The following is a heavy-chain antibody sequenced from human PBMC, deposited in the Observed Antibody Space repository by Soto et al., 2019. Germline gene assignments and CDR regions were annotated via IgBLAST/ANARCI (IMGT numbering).Heavy chain of an antibody. CDR1: GGSISSVGYS. CDR2: IYDSGST. Sequence: QLQLQESGSGLVKPSQTLSLTCAVSGGSISSVGYSWSWIRQPPGKGLEWIGYIYDSGSTYYNPSLKSRVTISVDRSKNQFSLKLSSVTAADTAVYYCARAHYGDDGYGMEVWGQGPTITVSS. D-gene: IGHD4-17*01. CDR3: ARAHYGDDGYGMEV. V-gene: IGHV4-30-2*01. J-gene: IGHJ6*02.